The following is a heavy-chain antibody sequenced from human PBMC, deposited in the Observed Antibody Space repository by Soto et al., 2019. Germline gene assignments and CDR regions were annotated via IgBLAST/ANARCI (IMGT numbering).Heavy chain of an antibody. V-gene: IGHV2-5*02. Sequence: QITLNESGPTVVKPTETLTLTCTFSGFSLTTSGVGVGWVRQSPGKAPEWLAFLYWDDDKRYSTSLKSRLTITKDTSKNQVVLTMANVDPADIATYYCAHRVLRAVFGLVTTTAIYFDFWGQGTPVVVSS. CDR3: AHRVLRAVFGLVTTTAIYFDF. CDR2: LYWDDDK. CDR1: GFSLTTSGVG. J-gene: IGHJ4*02. D-gene: IGHD3-3*01.